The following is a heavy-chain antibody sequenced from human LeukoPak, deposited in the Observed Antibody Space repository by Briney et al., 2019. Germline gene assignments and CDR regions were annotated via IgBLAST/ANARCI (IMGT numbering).Heavy chain of an antibody. D-gene: IGHD4-17*01. J-gene: IGHJ4*02. CDR3: ARDVLGDYDY. CDR2: ITPSSSSI. CDR1: GGSISSSS. Sequence: ETLSLTCTVSGGSISSSSYYWGWIRQPPGKGLEWISYITPSSSSIYYADSVRGRFTTSRDNAKNSMYLQMNSLRTEDTAVYYCARDVLGDYDYWGQGTLVSVSS. V-gene: IGHV3-48*01.